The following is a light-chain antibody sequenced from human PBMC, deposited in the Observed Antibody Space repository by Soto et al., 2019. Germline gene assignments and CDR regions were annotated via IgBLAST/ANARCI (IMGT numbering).Light chain of an antibody. Sequence: DIQMTQSPSSLSASVGDRVTITCRASQSISSYLNWYQQKPGKAPKLLIYAASSLQSGVPSSFSGSGSGTDFTLTISSLQPEDFSTYYCQQSYSTPLTLGGGTKVDIK. V-gene: IGKV1-39*01. CDR2: AAS. J-gene: IGKJ4*01. CDR3: QQSYSTPLT. CDR1: QSISSY.